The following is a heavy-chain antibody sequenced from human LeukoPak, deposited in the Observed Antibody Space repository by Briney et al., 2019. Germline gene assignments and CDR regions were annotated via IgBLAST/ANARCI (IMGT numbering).Heavy chain of an antibody. CDR2: LYYYGRT. CDR3: ARGRRWLQMRGAAFDI. J-gene: IGHJ3*02. Sequence: SETLSLTCTVSGGSISNSRYYWGWIRQPPGKGLEWIGSLYYYGRTSYNPSLKSRVTISLDTPKNQFSLKLSSVTAADTAVYYCARGRRWLQMRGAAFDIWGQGTMVTVSS. V-gene: IGHV4-39*07. D-gene: IGHD5-24*01. CDR1: GGSISNSRYY.